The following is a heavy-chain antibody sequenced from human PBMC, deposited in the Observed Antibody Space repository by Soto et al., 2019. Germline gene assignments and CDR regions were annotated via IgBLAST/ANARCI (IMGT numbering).Heavy chain of an antibody. CDR1: GFTFSDYW. J-gene: IGHJ3*02. D-gene: IGHD6-19*01. CDR2: IKQDGNEK. Sequence: EVQLVESGGGLVQPGGSLRLSCAVSGFTFSDYWMSWVRQAPGKGLEWVANIKQDGNEKYYVDSVKGRFTISRDNAKNSLYLQMNSLRAEDTDVYYCARGLGSSGWYSPGDAFDIWGQGTMVTVSS. CDR3: ARGLGSSGWYSPGDAFDI. V-gene: IGHV3-7*01.